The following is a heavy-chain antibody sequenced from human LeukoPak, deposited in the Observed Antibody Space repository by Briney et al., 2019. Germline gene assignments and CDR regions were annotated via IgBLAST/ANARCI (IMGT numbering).Heavy chain of an antibody. J-gene: IGHJ5*02. CDR2: IYYSGST. V-gene: IGHV4-31*03. D-gene: IGHD2-15*01. CDR3: ARAKGRIGVVARSQGNWFDP. CDR1: GGSISSGGYY. Sequence: RPSETLSLTCTVSGGSISSGGYYWSWIRQHPGKGLEWIGYIYYSGSTYYNPSLKSRVTISVDTSKNQFSLKLSSVTAADTAVYYCARAKGRIGVVARSQGNWFDPWGQGTLVTVSS.